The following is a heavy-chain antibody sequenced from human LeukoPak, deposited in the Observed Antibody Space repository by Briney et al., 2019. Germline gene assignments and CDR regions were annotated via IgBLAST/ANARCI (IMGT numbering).Heavy chain of an antibody. CDR2: INASGGST. Sequence: ASVKVSCKASGGTFTSYYLYWVRQAPGQGLEWMGVINASGGSTTSAQKFQGRVTMTRDTSTSTVYMELRSLRSEDTAVYYCARGPGPADDGGGYCFDYWGQGTLVTVSS. V-gene: IGHV1-46*01. CDR1: GGTFTSYY. CDR3: ARGPGPADDGGGYCFDY. D-gene: IGHD3-22*01. J-gene: IGHJ4*02.